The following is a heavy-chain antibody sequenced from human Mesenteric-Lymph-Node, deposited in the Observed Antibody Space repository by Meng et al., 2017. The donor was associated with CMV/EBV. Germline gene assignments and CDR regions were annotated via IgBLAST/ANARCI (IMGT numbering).Heavy chain of an antibody. Sequence: QVSCKGSGYSFTSYWIGWVRQMPGKGLEWMGIIYPGDSDTRYSPSFQGQVTISADKSISTAYLQWSSLKASDTAMYYCASAPYSSSPFDYWGQGTLVTVSS. CDR2: IYPGDSDT. D-gene: IGHD6-6*01. J-gene: IGHJ4*02. CDR3: ASAPYSSSPFDY. CDR1: GYSFTSYW. V-gene: IGHV5-51*01.